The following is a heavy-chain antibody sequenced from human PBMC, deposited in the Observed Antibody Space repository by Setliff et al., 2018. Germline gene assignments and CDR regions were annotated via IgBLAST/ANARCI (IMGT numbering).Heavy chain of an antibody. V-gene: IGHV4-34*01. Sequence: KASETLSLTCAVYGGSFSDNYWSWIRQPPGKGLEWIGQIHHSGITNYSPSLKSRVTISVDMSKNQISLKLSSVAAADTAVYYCANHGCSGAGCKFYFDPWGQGTLVTVSS. D-gene: IGHD2-15*01. J-gene: IGHJ5*02. CDR3: ANHGCSGAGCKFYFDP. CDR2: IHHSGIT. CDR1: GGSFSDNY.